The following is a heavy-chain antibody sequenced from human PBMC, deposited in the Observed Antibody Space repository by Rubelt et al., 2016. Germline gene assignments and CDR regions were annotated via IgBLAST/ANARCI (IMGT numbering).Heavy chain of an antibody. J-gene: IGHJ4*02. V-gene: IGHV3-33*01. Sequence: GGGVVQPGRSLRLSCAASGFTFRTYGMHWVRQAPGKGLEWVAVIWYDGGYKYNADSVQGRFTISRDNAKNTLFLQMSSLRVEDTAVYYCARAVPFDYWGQGTLVTVSS. CDR1: GFTFRTYG. CDR3: ARAVPFDY. CDR2: IWYDGGYK.